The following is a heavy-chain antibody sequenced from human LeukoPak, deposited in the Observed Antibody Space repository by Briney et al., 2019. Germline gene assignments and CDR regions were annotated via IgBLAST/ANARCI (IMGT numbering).Heavy chain of an antibody. CDR1: GYTFTSYY. CDR3: ARSAYCGGDCYSNYYYYYYKDV. D-gene: IGHD2-21*01. J-gene: IGHJ6*03. V-gene: IGHV1-46*03. Sequence: ASVKVSCKASGYTFTSYYMHWVRQAPGQGLEWMGIINPSGGSTSYAQKFQGRVTMTRDTSTSTVYMELSSLRSEDTAVYYCARSAYCGGDCYSNYYYYYYKDVWGKGTTVTVSS. CDR2: INPSGGST.